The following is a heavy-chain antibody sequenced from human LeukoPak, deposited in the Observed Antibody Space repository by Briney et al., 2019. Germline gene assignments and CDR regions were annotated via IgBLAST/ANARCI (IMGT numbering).Heavy chain of an antibody. CDR3: ARVLDYGSGSSASPFYYYYDMDV. D-gene: IGHD3-10*01. CDR2: IKQDGSEK. J-gene: IGHJ6*02. CDR1: GFTFSSYW. Sequence: GGSLRLSCAASGFTFSSYWMSWVRQAPGKGLEWVANIKQDGSEKYYVDSVKGRFTISRDNAKNSLYLQMNSLRAEDTAVYYCARVLDYGSGSSASPFYYYYDMDVWGQGTTVTVSS. V-gene: IGHV3-7*01.